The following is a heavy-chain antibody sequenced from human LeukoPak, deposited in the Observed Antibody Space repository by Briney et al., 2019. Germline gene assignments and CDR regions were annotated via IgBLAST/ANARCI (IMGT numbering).Heavy chain of an antibody. Sequence: PSETLSLTCTVSGGSISSSSYYWGWIRQPPGKGLEWIGSIYYSGSTYYNPSLKSRVTISVDTSKNQFSLKLSSVTAADTAVYYCARDSSRQSGLYYYYYMDVWGKGTTVTVSS. CDR2: IYYSGST. D-gene: IGHD2/OR15-2a*01. CDR3: ARDSSRQSGLYYYYYMDV. CDR1: GGSISSSSYY. J-gene: IGHJ6*03. V-gene: IGHV4-39*07.